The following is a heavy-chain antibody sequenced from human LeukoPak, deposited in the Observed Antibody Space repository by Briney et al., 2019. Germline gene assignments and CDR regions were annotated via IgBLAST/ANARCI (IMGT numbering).Heavy chain of an antibody. V-gene: IGHV3-20*04. CDR1: GFTLDDYG. D-gene: IGHD2-2*01. CDR3: ARASDDCSSTSCYPGAFDI. J-gene: IGHJ3*02. CDR2: INWNGGST. Sequence: PGGSLRLSCAASGFTLDDYGMSWVRQAPGKGLQWVSGINWNGGSTGYADPVKGRFTISRDNAKNSLYLQMNSLRAEDTALYYCARASDDCSSTSCYPGAFDIWGQGTMVTVSS.